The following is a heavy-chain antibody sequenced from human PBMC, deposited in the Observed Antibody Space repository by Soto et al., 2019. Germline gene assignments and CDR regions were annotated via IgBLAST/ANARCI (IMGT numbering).Heavy chain of an antibody. Sequence: PGGSLRLSCAASGFTFSSYAMHWVRQAPGKGLEYVSAISGSGGSTYYADSVEGRFTISRDNSKNTLYLQMNSLRAEDTAVYYCAREGSSSSYGMDVWGQGTTVTVSS. J-gene: IGHJ6*02. CDR3: AREGSSSSYGMDV. CDR1: GFTFSSYA. CDR2: ISGSGGST. V-gene: IGHV3-64*04.